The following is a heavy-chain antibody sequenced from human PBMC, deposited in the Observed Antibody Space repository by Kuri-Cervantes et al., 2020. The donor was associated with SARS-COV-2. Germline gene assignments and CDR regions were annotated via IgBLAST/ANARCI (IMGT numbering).Heavy chain of an antibody. J-gene: IGHJ4*02. V-gene: IGHV1-8*02. CDR3: ATSFIYDSSGYGDDY. D-gene: IGHD3-22*01. Sequence: ASVKVSCKASGYTFTTHDINWVRQATGQGLEWMGWMNPNSGNTGYAQKFQGRVTMTRNTSISTAYMELSSLRSEDTAVYYCATSFIYDSSGYGDDYWGQGTLVTVSS. CDR1: GYTFTTHD. CDR2: MNPNSGNT.